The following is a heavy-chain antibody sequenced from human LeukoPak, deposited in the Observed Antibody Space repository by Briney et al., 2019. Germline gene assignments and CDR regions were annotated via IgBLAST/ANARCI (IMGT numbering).Heavy chain of an antibody. CDR2: IRYDGSNK. CDR1: GFTFSSYG. Sequence: PGGSLRLSCAASGFTFSSYGMHWVRQAPGKGLEWVAFIRYDGSNKYYADSVKGRFTISRDNSKNTLYLQMNSLRAEDTAVYYCAKQGYCSSTGCYSDFDYWGQGTLITVSS. D-gene: IGHD2-2*01. J-gene: IGHJ4*02. CDR3: AKQGYCSSTGCYSDFDY. V-gene: IGHV3-30*02.